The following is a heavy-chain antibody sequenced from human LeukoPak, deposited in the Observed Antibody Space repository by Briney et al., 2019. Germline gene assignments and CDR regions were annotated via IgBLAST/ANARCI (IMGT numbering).Heavy chain of an antibody. CDR2: INHSGST. Sequence: SETLSLTCAVYGGSFSGYYWSWIRQPPGKGLEWIGEINHSGSTNYNPSLKSRVTISVDTSKNQFSLKLSSVTAADTAVYYCARRWRWLQSHFDYWGQGTLVTVSS. CDR1: GGSFSGYY. J-gene: IGHJ4*02. D-gene: IGHD5-24*01. CDR3: ARRWRWLQSHFDY. V-gene: IGHV4-34*01.